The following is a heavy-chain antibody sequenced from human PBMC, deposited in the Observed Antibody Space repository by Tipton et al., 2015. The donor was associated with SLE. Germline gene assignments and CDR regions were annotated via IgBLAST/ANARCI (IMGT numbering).Heavy chain of an antibody. CDR2: ISSSSSYI. CDR3: ARFPDWVSGWYYFDY. D-gene: IGHD6-19*01. V-gene: IGHV3-21*01. Sequence: SLRLSCAASGFTFSSYSMNWVRQAPGKGLEWVSSISSSSSYIYYADSVKGRFTISRDNAKNSLYLQMNSLRAEDTAVYYCARFPDWVSGWYYFDYWGQGTLVTVSS. J-gene: IGHJ4*02. CDR1: GFTFSSYS.